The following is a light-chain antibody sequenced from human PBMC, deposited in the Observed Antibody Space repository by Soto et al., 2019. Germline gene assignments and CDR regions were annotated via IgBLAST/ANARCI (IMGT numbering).Light chain of an antibody. Sequence: EIVLTQSPGTLSLSPGERATLSCRASQSVTSNHLAWYQQKPGQAPRLLVYGASSRATGIPDRFSGSGSGTDFTLTISRLEPEDFAVDYCQQYAGSPQKYTFGRGTKLEIK. CDR2: GAS. J-gene: IGKJ2*01. CDR3: QQYAGSPQKYT. V-gene: IGKV3-20*01. CDR1: QSVTSNH.